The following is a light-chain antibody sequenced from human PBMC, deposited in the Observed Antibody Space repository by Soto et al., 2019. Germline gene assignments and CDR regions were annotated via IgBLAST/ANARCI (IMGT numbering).Light chain of an antibody. CDR3: QSYDRSLTVV. J-gene: IGLJ2*01. CDR2: GNT. CDR1: SSNLGAGYD. Sequence: QSVLTQPPSVSGAPGQRVTISCTGSSSNLGAGYDVYWYQQLPGTAPKLLIYGNTNRPSGVPDRFSGSKSDTSASLAITGLQAEDEADYYCQSYDRSLTVVLGGGTKLTVL. V-gene: IGLV1-40*01.